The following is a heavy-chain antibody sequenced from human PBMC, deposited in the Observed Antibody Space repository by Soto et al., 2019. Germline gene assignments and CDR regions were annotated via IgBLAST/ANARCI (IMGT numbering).Heavy chain of an antibody. CDR2: ISAYNGDT. D-gene: IGHD2-15*01. Sequence: ASVKVSCKASGYTFSTYGISWVRQAPGQGLERMGWISAYNGDTNYAQKSQGRVTMTTQTSTNTASMELRSLRSDDTAVYYCARVSTGGVVVAATYYYYMDVWGKGTTVTVSS. CDR1: GYTFSTYG. J-gene: IGHJ6*03. CDR3: ARVSTGGVVVAATYYYYMDV. V-gene: IGHV1-18*01.